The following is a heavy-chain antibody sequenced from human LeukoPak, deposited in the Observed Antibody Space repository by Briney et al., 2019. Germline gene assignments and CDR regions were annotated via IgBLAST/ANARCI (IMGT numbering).Heavy chain of an antibody. CDR2: IKSKTVGGTT. Sequence: GGSLRLSCAASGFSFTNAWMSWVRQAPGKGLEWVGRIKSKTVGGTTDYPAPVKGRFTISRDDSKNTVYLQMNSLKTEDTAVYYCTTDRGIAVRPLFDYWGQGTLVTVSS. CDR3: TTDRGIAVRPLFDY. J-gene: IGHJ4*02. CDR1: GFSFTNAW. V-gene: IGHV3-15*01. D-gene: IGHD6-6*01.